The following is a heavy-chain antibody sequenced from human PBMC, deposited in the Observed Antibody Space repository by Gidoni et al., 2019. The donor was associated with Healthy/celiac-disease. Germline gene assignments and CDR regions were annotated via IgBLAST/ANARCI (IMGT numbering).Heavy chain of an antibody. CDR1: GFTFSSYS. D-gene: IGHD3-9*01. CDR3: ARDWPSYDIVTGYYYYYYYMDV. J-gene: IGHJ6*03. CDR2: IRSSSRYI. V-gene: IGHV3-21*01. Sequence: EVQLVESGGGLVKPWGSLRLSCAASGFTFSSYSMNLVRQGTGKGLEGVSSIRSSSRYIYYADTVKRRFTISRDNAKNSLYLQMNSLRAEDTAVYYCARDWPSYDIVTGYYYYYYYMDVWGKGTTVTVSS.